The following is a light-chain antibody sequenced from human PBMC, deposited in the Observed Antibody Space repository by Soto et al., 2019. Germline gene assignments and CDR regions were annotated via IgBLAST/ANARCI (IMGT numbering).Light chain of an antibody. V-gene: IGLV1-51*01. J-gene: IGLJ1*01. Sequence: QSALTQPPSVSSSPGQKVTISCSGSSSNIWGNSVSWYQQLPCTAPKLLIYDDNKRPSGIPDRFSGSKSGTSATLGITGFQTGDEADYYCGSWDSSLSDYVFGTGTKV. CDR3: GSWDSSLSDYV. CDR1: SSNIWGNS. CDR2: DDN.